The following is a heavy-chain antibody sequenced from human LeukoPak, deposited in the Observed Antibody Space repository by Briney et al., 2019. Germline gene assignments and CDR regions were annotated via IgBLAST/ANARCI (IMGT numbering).Heavy chain of an antibody. CDR3: AKDLLMTTVVNLFVDY. J-gene: IGHJ4*02. V-gene: IGHV3-48*03. CDR1: GFTFSSYE. CDR2: ISSSGSTI. D-gene: IGHD4-23*01. Sequence: PGGSLRLSCAASGFTFSSYEMSYISSSGSTIYYADSVKGRFTISRDNAKNSLYLQMNSLRAEDTAVYYCAKDLLMTTVVNLFVDYWGQGTLVTVSS.